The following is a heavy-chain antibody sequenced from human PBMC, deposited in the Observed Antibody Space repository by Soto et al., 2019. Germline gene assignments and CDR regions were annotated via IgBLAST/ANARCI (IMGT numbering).Heavy chain of an antibody. D-gene: IGHD3-10*01. CDR1: GGSISSSSYY. CDR3: ARKLHGSGTYYQIDY. J-gene: IGHJ4*02. V-gene: IGHV4-39*07. CDR2: IYYSGST. Sequence: SETLSLTCTVSGGSISSSSYYWGWIRQPPGKGLEWIGSIYYSGSTYYNPSLKSRVTISVDTSKNQFSLKLSSVTAADTAVYYCARKLHGSGTYYQIDYWGQGTLVTVPQ.